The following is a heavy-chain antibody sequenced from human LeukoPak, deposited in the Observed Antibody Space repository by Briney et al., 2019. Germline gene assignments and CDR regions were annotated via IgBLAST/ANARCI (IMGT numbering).Heavy chain of an antibody. Sequence: GGSLRLSCAASGFTFSTYSMNWVRQAPGKGLEWVSSISGSSIYIYYADSVKGRFTISRDYAKNSLYLQLNSLRAEDTAAYYCARDPPYYDGSGYYYDYWGQGTLVTVSS. CDR2: ISGSSIYI. J-gene: IGHJ4*02. CDR3: ARDPPYYDGSGYYYDY. D-gene: IGHD3-22*01. CDR1: GFTFSTYS. V-gene: IGHV3-21*01.